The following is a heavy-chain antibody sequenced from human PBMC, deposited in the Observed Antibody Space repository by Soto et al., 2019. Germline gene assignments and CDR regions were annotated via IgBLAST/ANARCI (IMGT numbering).Heavy chain of an antibody. CDR1: GYTFFTYD. CDR3: ARHHGPTTSENWFDP. Sequence: QVHLVQSGVEVKTPGASVKVSCQASGYTFFTYDISWVRQAPGQGLEWMGWISTYSGDTKYAQKFQGRVTITTDTSTTTAYLELMSLRADDTAVYYCARHHGPTTSENWFDPWGQGTLVTVSS. CDR2: ISTYSGDT. D-gene: IGHD5-12*01. V-gene: IGHV1-18*01. J-gene: IGHJ5*02.